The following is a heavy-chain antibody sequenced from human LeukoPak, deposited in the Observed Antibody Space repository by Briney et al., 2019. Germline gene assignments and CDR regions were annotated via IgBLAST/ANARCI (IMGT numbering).Heavy chain of an antibody. V-gene: IGHV3-11*01. Sequence: PGGSLRLSCAASGFTFSDYYMSWIRQTPGEGLEWVSYMSSSGDTIYYADSVKGRFTISRDNAKNSLYLQMNSLGAEDTAVYYCARRRDNVDYWGQGTLVTVSS. CDR2: MSSSGDTI. D-gene: IGHD5-24*01. CDR3: ARRRDNVDY. CDR1: GFTFSDYY. J-gene: IGHJ4*02.